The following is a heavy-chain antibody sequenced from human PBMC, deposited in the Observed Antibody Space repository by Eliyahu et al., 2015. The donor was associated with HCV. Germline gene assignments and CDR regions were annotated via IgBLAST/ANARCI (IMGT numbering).Heavy chain of an antibody. Sequence: ASGFTFSSYGMHWVRQAPGKGLEWVAVISYDGSNKYYADSVKGRFTISRDNSKNTLYLQMNSLRAEDTAVYYCAKDVSCSSTSCPEDYFDYWGQGTLVTVSS. CDR3: AKDVSCSSTSCPEDYFDY. J-gene: IGHJ4*02. D-gene: IGHD2-2*01. V-gene: IGHV3-30*18. CDR1: GFTFSSYG. CDR2: ISYDGSNK.